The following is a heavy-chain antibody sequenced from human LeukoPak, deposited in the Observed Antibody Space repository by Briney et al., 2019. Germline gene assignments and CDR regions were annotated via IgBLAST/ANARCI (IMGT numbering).Heavy chain of an antibody. V-gene: IGHV4-30-4*01. CDR1: GDSISSGDYS. CDR2: IYYSGST. J-gene: IGHJ4*02. D-gene: IGHD3-10*01. Sequence: PSETLSLTSTVPGDSISSGDYSGNWTRQPPGKGLEWIGYIYYSGSTYYSPSLKSRLTISVDTSKNQFSLKLSSVTAADTAVYYCARDMVRGLIDWGQGTLVTVSS. CDR3: ARDMVRGLID.